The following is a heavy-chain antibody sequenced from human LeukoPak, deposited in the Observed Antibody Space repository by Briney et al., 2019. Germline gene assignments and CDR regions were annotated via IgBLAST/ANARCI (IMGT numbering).Heavy chain of an antibody. Sequence: GESLKISCKGSEYSFTSYWIGWVRQMPGKGLEWMGIIYPGDSDTRYSPSFQGQVTISADKSISTAYLQWSSLKASDTAMYYCARPITYYYDSSGYYLDYWGQGTLVTVSS. CDR1: EYSFTSYW. CDR3: ARPITYYYDSSGYYLDY. V-gene: IGHV5-51*01. J-gene: IGHJ4*02. CDR2: IYPGDSDT. D-gene: IGHD3-22*01.